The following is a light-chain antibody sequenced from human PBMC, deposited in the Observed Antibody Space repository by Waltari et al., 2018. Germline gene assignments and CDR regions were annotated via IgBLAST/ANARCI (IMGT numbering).Light chain of an antibody. CDR1: QNVLYSSNNKNY. Sequence: DIVMTQSPDSLAVSLGERATINCKSSQNVLYSSNNKNYLAWYQQKPGQSPNLLIYWASTRESGVPDRFSGSGSGTDFTLTISSLRAEDVAVYYCQQYYSTPYTFGQGTKLEIK. V-gene: IGKV4-1*01. J-gene: IGKJ2*01. CDR2: WAS. CDR3: QQYYSTPYT.